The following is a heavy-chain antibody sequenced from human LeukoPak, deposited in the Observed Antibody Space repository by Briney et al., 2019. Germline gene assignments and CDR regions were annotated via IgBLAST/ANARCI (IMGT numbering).Heavy chain of an antibody. Sequence: SETLSLTCTVSGGSISSSSYYWGWIRQPPGKGLEWIGSIYYSGSTNYNPSLKSRVTMSVDTSKNQFSLKLSSVTAADTAVYYCAREPTYDSNHWGQGTLVTVSS. J-gene: IGHJ4*02. V-gene: IGHV4-39*07. CDR1: GGSISSSSYY. D-gene: IGHD3-22*01. CDR2: IYYSGST. CDR3: AREPTYDSNH.